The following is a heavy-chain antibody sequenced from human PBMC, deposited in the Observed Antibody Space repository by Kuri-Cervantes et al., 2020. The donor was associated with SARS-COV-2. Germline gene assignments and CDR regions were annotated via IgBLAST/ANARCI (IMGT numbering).Heavy chain of an antibody. CDR1: GGSFSGYQ. J-gene: IGHJ6*02. Sequence: GSLRLSCAVFGGSFSGYQWGWIRQSPGKGLEWIGEINHSGGTNYNSSLKSRVTISVDTSKNQFSLKLTSVTAADTAVYYCARGLIGLVPAPVLGLGPHYYYFHMDVWGQRTTVTVSS. V-gene: IGHV4-34*01. CDR2: INHSGGT. CDR3: ARGLIGLVPAPVLGLGPHYYYFHMDV. D-gene: IGHD2-2*01.